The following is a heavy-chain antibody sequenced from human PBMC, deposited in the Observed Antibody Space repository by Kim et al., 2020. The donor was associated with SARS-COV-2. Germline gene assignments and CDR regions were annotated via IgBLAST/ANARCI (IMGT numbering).Heavy chain of an antibody. Sequence: SYAQKFQGRVTMTRDTSTSTVYMELSSLRSEDTAVYYCARLANWEYYFDYWGQGTLVTVSS. D-gene: IGHD7-27*01. V-gene: IGHV1-46*01. CDR3: ARLANWEYYFDY. J-gene: IGHJ4*02.